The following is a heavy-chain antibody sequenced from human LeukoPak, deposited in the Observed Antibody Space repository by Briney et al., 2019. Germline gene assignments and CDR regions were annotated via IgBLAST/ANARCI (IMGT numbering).Heavy chain of an antibody. D-gene: IGHD2-2*01. CDR3: AREVSRGFDY. Sequence: ASVKVSCKASGYTFTGYYMHWVRQAPGQGLEWMGWINPNSGNTDYAQKFQGRVTLTRNTSISTAYMELSSLRSEDTAVYYCAREVSRGFDYWGQGTLVAVSS. V-gene: IGHV1-8*02. CDR1: GYTFTGYY. CDR2: INPNSGNT. J-gene: IGHJ4*02.